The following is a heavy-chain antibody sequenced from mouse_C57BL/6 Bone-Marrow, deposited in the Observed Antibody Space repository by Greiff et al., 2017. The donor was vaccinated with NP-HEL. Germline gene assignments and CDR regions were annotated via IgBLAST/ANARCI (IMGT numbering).Heavy chain of an antibody. CDR1: GFTFSSYA. V-gene: IGHV5-9-1*02. CDR3: TRDRATGSWFAY. J-gene: IGHJ3*01. Sequence: EVMLVESGEGLVKPGGSLKLSCAASGFTFSSYAMSWVRQTPEKRLEWVAYISSGGDYIYYADTVKGRFTISRDNARNTLYLQMSSLKSEDTAMYYCTRDRATGSWFAYWGQGTLVTVSA. D-gene: IGHD4-1*02. CDR2: ISSGGDYI.